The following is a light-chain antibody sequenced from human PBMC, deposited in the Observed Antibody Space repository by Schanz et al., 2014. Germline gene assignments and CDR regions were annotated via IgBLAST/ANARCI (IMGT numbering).Light chain of an antibody. Sequence: QSVLTQPPSASGTPGQRVPISCSGSSSNIGNNYVFWYQQLPGTAPKLLIYKSNQRPSGVPDRFSGSKSGTSASLAISGLRSDDEADYYCGSYAGNINWVFGGGTKLTVL. CDR2: KSN. J-gene: IGLJ3*02. CDR1: SSNIGNNY. CDR3: GSYAGNINWV. V-gene: IGLV1-47*01.